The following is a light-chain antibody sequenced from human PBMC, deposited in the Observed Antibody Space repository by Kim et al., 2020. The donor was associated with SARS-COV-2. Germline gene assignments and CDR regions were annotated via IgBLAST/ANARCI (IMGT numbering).Light chain of an antibody. CDR1: SLRRYY. CDR2: GKN. Sequence: VALGQTVRITCQGDSLRRYYASWYQQKPGQAPVLVIYGKNNRPSGIPDRFSGSSSGNTASLTITGAQAEEEADYYCKSRDSSGKVVFGGGTQLTVL. CDR3: KSRDSSGKVV. J-gene: IGLJ2*01. V-gene: IGLV3-19*01.